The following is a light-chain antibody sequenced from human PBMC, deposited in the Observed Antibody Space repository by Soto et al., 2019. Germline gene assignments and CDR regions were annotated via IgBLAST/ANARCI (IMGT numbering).Light chain of an antibody. CDR3: SSYSSSSTLFV. J-gene: IGLJ1*01. V-gene: IGLV2-14*01. CDR2: EFS. Sequence: QSVLTHPASVAWSPGHSITISFTGTISYVVGYKYVSCYQQHPVKAPKVMIYEFSNRPSVVSNLFSGSKSGNTASLKISGLKAEDEADYFCSSYSSSSTLFVFGTGNKVTV. CDR1: ISYVVGYKY.